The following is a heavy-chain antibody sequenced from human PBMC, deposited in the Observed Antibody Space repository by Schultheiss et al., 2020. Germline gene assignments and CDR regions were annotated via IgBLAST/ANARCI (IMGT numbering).Heavy chain of an antibody. Sequence: SETLSLTCTVSGGSISSGSHYWNWIRQPAGKGLEWVGRIYFTGSTYYNPSLKSRVTISVDTSKNQFSLKLSSVTAADTAVYYCATIGFRIGYHFFDYWGQGTLVTVSS. CDR1: GGSISSGSHY. V-gene: IGHV4-61*02. CDR3: ATIGFRIGYHFFDY. D-gene: IGHD6-25*01. CDR2: IYFTGST. J-gene: IGHJ4*02.